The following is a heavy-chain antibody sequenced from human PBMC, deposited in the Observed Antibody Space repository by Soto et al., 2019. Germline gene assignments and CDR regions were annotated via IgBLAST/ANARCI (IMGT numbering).Heavy chain of an antibody. CDR3: ARVKDGDYWFDH. CDR2: INAGNGNT. D-gene: IGHD4-17*01. CDR1: VYSFTSYA. Sequence: XSVKVSCKGSVYSFTSYAMHWVRQAPGQRLEWMGWINAGNGNTKYSQKFQGRVTITRDTSASTAYMELSSLRSEDTAVYYCARVKDGDYWFDHWGQGTLVTVSS. V-gene: IGHV1-3*01. J-gene: IGHJ5*02.